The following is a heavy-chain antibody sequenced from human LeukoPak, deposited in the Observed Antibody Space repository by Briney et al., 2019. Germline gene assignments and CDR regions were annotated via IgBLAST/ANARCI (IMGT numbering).Heavy chain of an antibody. J-gene: IGHJ4*02. CDR1: GYTFTXYY. CDR3: ARDRGSYDSSGYYSAFDY. V-gene: IGHV1-2*02. Sequence: VSCKAXGYTFTXYYMHWVRQAPGQGLEWMGWINPNSGGTNYAQKFQGRVTMTRDTSISTAYMELSRLRSDDTAVYYCARDRGSYDSSGYYSAFDYWGQGTLVTVSS. CDR2: INPNSGGT. D-gene: IGHD3-22*01.